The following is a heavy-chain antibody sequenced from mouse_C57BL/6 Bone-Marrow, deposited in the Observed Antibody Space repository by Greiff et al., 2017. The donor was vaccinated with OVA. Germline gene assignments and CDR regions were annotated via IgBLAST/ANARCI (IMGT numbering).Heavy chain of an antibody. D-gene: IGHD2-4*01. J-gene: IGHJ2*01. CDR2: IYPGDGDT. V-gene: IGHV1-82*01. CDR3: APIYYNYDVGYFDY. CDR1: GYAFSSSW. Sequence: QVHVKQSGPELVKPGASVKISCKASGYAFSSSWMNWVKQRPGKGLEWIGRIYPGDGDTNYNGKFKGKATLTADKSSSTAYMQLSSLTSEDSAVYFCAPIYYNYDVGYFDYWGQGTTLTVSS.